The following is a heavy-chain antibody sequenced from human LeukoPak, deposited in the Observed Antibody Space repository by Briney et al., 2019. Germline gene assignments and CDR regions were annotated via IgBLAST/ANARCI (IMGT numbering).Heavy chain of an antibody. CDR3: ARHGLKPESNNSGMEY. Sequence: GESLKISCRGSGYSLSTYCIARVRQMPGKGLEWMGIIYPGDSDTRYSPSFQGQVTISTDKSISTAYLQWSSLKASDTAMYYCARHGLKPESNNSGMEYWGLGTLVTVSS. J-gene: IGHJ4*02. CDR2: IYPGDSDT. CDR1: GYSLSTYC. V-gene: IGHV5-51*01. D-gene: IGHD3-10*01.